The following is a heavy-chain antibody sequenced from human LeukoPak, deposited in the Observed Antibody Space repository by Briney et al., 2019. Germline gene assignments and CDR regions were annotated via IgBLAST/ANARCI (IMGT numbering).Heavy chain of an antibody. D-gene: IGHD5-24*01. V-gene: IGHV3-48*03. Sequence: GGSLRLSCAASGFTFSSYEMNWVRQAPGKGLKWVSYISSSGSTIYYADSVKGRFTISRDNAKNSLYLQMNSLRAEDTAVYYCASLYGSYDAFDIWGQGTMVTVSS. CDR3: ASLYGSYDAFDI. CDR2: ISSSGSTI. CDR1: GFTFSSYE. J-gene: IGHJ3*02.